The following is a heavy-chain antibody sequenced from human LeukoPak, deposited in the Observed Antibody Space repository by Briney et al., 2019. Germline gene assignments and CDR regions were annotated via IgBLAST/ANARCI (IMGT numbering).Heavy chain of an antibody. CDR2: ISSSSSTI. V-gene: IGHV3-48*01. Sequence: GGSLRLSCAASGFTFSSYEMNWVRQAPGKGLEWVSYISSSSSTIYYADSVKGRFTISRDNAKNSLYLQMNSLRAEDTAVYYCARDAPGAYFDYWGQGTLVTVSS. D-gene: IGHD1-1*01. CDR3: ARDAPGAYFDY. J-gene: IGHJ4*02. CDR1: GFTFSSYE.